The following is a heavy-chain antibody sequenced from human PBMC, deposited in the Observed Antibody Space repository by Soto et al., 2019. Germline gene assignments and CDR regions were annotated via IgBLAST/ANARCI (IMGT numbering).Heavy chain of an antibody. CDR3: ARGGIPPAGYGIAYAMDV. V-gene: IGHV4-39*01. CDR2: IYYSGST. Sequence: TLSLTCTVSGVSISGSRYYWGWIRQPPGRGLEWIGNIYYSGSTYYTPALKSRVTLSVDTSKNQFSLNLNSVTAADTAVYYCARGGIPPAGYGIAYAMDVWGQGTTVTVSS. CDR1: GVSISGSRYY. D-gene: IGHD1-26*01. J-gene: IGHJ6*02.